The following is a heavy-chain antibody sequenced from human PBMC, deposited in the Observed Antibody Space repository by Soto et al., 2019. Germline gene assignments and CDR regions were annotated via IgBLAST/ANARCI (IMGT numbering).Heavy chain of an antibody. Sequence: QVQLQESGPGLVRPSQTLSLTCTVSGASIISLDYYWTWIRQPPGKGLEWIGHIYHTGATYYNPSLGSRVFMWVATSNNPFSLKFSSVTAADTAVFYCARGAVVSLVRGVMGGDWFDPWGQGTLVTVSS. CDR3: ARGAVVSLVRGVMGGDWFDP. D-gene: IGHD3-10*01. CDR1: GASIISLDYY. J-gene: IGHJ5*02. CDR2: IYHTGAT. V-gene: IGHV4-30-4*01.